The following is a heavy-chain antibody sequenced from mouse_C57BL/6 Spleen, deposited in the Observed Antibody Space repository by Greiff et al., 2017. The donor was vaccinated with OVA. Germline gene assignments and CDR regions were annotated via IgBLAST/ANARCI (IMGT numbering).Heavy chain of an antibody. Sequence: EVKVVESEGGLVQPGSSMKLSCTASGFTFSDYYMAWVRQVPEKGLEWVANINYDGSSTYYLDSLKSRFIISRDNAKNILYLQMSSLKSEDTATYYCAREENYGGFAYWGQGTLVTVSA. J-gene: IGHJ3*01. V-gene: IGHV5-16*01. CDR2: INYDGSST. CDR1: GFTFSDYY. D-gene: IGHD1-1*02. CDR3: AREENYGGFAY.